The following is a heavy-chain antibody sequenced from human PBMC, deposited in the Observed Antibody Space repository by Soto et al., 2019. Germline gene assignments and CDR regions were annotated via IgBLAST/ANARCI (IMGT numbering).Heavy chain of an antibody. CDR3: AVVDSTGNWFDP. V-gene: IGHV4-39*01. J-gene: IGHJ5*02. CDR1: GGYISSSDFY. D-gene: IGHD6-25*01. CDR2: MYYSGTT. Sequence: SETLSLTCTVSGGYISSSDFYWGWLRQTPGKGLEIIGSMYYSGTTYYNPSLKSRVTISVDTSKNQFTLKLISVTAADTAVYYCAVVDSTGNWFDPWGEGALVTVSS.